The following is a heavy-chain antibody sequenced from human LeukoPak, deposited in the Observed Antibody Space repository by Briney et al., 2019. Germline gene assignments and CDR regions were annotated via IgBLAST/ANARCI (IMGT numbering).Heavy chain of an antibody. Sequence: GASVKVSCKASGYTFTSYYMHWVRQAPGQGLEWMGITNPSGGSTSYAQKFQGRVTMTRDTSTSTVYMELSSLRSEDSAVYYCAREIGPIQLHLWGSAFDYWGQGTLVTVSS. CDR3: AREIGPIQLHLWGSAFDY. D-gene: IGHD5-18*01. J-gene: IGHJ4*02. CDR2: TNPSGGST. V-gene: IGHV1-46*01. CDR1: GYTFTSYY.